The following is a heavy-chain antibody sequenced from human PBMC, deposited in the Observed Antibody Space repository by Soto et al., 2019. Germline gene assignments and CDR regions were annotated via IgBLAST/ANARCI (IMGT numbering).Heavy chain of an antibody. CDR1: GYSFTTCW. CDR3: ARPFDTSGWYDS. J-gene: IGHJ5*01. Sequence: GESLKISCKVSGYSFTTCWIGWVRQMPGKGLECMGIIYPEDSDTRYSPSFRGQVTISADKSISTAYLQWSSLKASDTAMYYCARPFDTSGWYDSWGQGTLVTVSS. V-gene: IGHV5-51*01. D-gene: IGHD6-19*01. CDR2: IYPEDSDT.